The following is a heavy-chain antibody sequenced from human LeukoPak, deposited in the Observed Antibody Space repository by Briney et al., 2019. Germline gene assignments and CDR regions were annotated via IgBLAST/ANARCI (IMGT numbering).Heavy chain of an antibody. J-gene: IGHJ4*02. D-gene: IGHD3-10*01. Sequence: PGGSPRLSCAASGFTFSSYWMSWVRQAPGKGLEWVANIKQDGSEKYYVDSVKGRFTISRDNAKNSLYLQMNSLRAEDTAVYYCARDSLWFGELNNYWGQGTLVTVSS. CDR1: GFTFSSYW. CDR3: ARDSLWFGELNNY. V-gene: IGHV3-7*01. CDR2: IKQDGSEK.